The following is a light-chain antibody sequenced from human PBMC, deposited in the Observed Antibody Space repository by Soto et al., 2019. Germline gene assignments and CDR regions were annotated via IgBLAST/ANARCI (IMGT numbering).Light chain of an antibody. CDR1: QNLLSSSNNENY. Sequence: DIVMTQSPDSLAVSLGERATINCKSSQNLLSSSNNENYLAWYQQKPGQPPKLLIYWASTRESGVPDRFSGSGSGTDFTLTISSLQAEDVAVYYCQQYYTAPLTFGQGTKVEIK. CDR3: QQYYTAPLT. J-gene: IGKJ1*01. V-gene: IGKV4-1*01. CDR2: WAS.